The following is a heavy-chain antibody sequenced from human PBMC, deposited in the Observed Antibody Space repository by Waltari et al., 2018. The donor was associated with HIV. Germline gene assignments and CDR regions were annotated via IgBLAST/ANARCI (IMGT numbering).Heavy chain of an antibody. J-gene: IGHJ4*02. D-gene: IGHD3-22*01. CDR1: GSTFSRYG. V-gene: IGHV3-48*04. CDR3: ARPLGGGYTY. CDR2: ISSSSSTI. Sequence: EVQLVESGGGLVQPGGSLRLSCAASGSTFSRYGLNWFRQAPGKGLEWISYISSSSSTIYYADSVKGRFTISRDNAKNSVYLQMNSLRAEDTAVYYCARPLGGGYTYWGQGTLVTVSS.